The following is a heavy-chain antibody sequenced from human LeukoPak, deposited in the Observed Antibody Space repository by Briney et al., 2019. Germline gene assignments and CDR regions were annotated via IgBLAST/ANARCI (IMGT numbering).Heavy chain of an antibody. Sequence: PGGSLRLSCVASGFTFSSYAMHWVRQAPGKGLEWVAVISYDGSNKYYAGSVKGRFTISRDNSKNTLYLQMNSLRAEDTAVYYCAKDSSSFIFDYWGQGTLVTVSS. D-gene: IGHD6-13*01. V-gene: IGHV3-30*04. CDR2: ISYDGSNK. CDR1: GFTFSSYA. J-gene: IGHJ4*02. CDR3: AKDSSSFIFDY.